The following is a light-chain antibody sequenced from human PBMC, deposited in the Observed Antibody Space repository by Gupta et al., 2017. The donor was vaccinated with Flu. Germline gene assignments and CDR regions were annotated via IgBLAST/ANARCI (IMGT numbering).Light chain of an antibody. Sequence: SYVLTQPPSVSVAPGQTARITWGGDNLGSQAVHWYQQKPGQAPVLVVFDDSDRPSEIPERFSGSNSGKTATLTINRVEAGDEADYYCQVWDRSSDHVVFGGGTKLTVL. CDR3: QVWDRSSDHVV. V-gene: IGLV3-21*02. J-gene: IGLJ2*01. CDR1: NLGSQA. CDR2: DDS.